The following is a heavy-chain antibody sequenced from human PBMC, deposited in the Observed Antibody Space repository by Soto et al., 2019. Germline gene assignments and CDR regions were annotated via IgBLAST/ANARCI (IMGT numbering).Heavy chain of an antibody. CDR2: VRWDDEK. CDR1: GFSLNTGGMC. D-gene: IGHD5-12*01. J-gene: IGHJ6*02. Sequence: SGPTLVNPSQTLTLTCTFSGFSLNTGGMCLSWVRQPTGKALEWLAVVRWDDEKHFSTSLRNRISVSKDASGDRVVLTMANMDPADSGTYYCVRTHGGYTAYYGMDVWGPGTTVTVSS. CDR3: VRTHGGYTAYYGMDV. V-gene: IGHV2-70*19.